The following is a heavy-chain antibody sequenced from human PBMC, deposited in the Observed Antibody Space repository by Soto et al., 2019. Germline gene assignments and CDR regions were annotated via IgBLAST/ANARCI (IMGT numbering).Heavy chain of an antibody. V-gene: IGHV1-3*01. D-gene: IGHD2-2*03. J-gene: IGHJ6*02. Sequence: ASVKVSCKASGYTFTSYAMHWVRQAPGQRLEWMGWINAGNGNTKYSQKFQGRVTITRDTSASTAYMELSSLRSEDTAVYYCARVPGYCSSTSCRSYGMDVWGQGTTVTVS. CDR1: GYTFTSYA. CDR2: INAGNGNT. CDR3: ARVPGYCSSTSCRSYGMDV.